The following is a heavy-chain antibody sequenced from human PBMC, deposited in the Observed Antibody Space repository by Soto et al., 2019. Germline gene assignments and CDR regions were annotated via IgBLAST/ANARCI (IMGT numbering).Heavy chain of an antibody. Sequence: SETLSLTCTVSGGSISSYYWSWIRQPPGKGLEWIGSIYYSGSTNYNPSLKSRVTISVDTSKTQFSLKLSSVTAAATAVYYRARVMSTVTPVSYFDYWGQGTLVTVSS. J-gene: IGHJ4*02. CDR1: GGSISSYY. CDR2: IYYSGST. D-gene: IGHD4-17*01. CDR3: ARVMSTVTPVSYFDY. V-gene: IGHV4-59*01.